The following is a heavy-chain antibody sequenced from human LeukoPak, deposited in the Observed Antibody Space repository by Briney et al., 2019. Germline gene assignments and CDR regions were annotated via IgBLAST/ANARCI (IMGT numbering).Heavy chain of an antibody. Sequence: GGSLRLSCAASGFTFSSYWMHWVRQAPGKGLVWVSRINSDGSSTSYADSVKGRFTISGDNSKNTLYLQMNSLRAEDTAVYYCNAWLSHIDYWGRGTLVTVSS. V-gene: IGHV3-74*01. CDR3: NAWLSHIDY. CDR2: INSDGSST. CDR1: GFTFSSYW. D-gene: IGHD3-22*01. J-gene: IGHJ4*02.